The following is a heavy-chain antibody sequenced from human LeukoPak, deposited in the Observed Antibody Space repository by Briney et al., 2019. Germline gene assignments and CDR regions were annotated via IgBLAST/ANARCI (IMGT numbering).Heavy chain of an antibody. CDR1: GYSFTSYW. Sequence: GESLKISCKGSGYSFTSYWIGWVRQMPGKGLKWMGIIYPGDSDARYSPSFQGQVTISADKSISTAYPQWRSLKASDTAMYYCARRRDLYSGSYYPFDYWGQGTLVTVSS. CDR3: ARRRDLYSGSYYPFDY. J-gene: IGHJ4*02. V-gene: IGHV5-51*01. D-gene: IGHD1-26*01. CDR2: IYPGDSDA.